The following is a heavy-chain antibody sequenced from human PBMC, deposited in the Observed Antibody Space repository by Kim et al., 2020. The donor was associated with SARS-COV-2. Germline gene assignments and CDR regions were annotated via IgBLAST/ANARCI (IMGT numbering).Heavy chain of an antibody. D-gene: IGHD1-1*01. Sequence: PVKGRFTISTDNVKNSVYLQMNSLRDDDTAVYYCARDTGRTGYYYGMDLWGQGTTVTVSS. CDR3: ARDTGRTGYYYGMDL. V-gene: IGHV3-48*02. J-gene: IGHJ6*02.